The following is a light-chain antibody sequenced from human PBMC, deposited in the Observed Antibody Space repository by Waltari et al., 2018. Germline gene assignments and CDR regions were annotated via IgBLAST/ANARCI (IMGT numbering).Light chain of an antibody. CDR2: GAS. Sequence: ENVLTQSPGTLSLSPGERATLSCRASQTVRGSYLAWYQQKPGQAPRLLIYGASSRAAGIPDRFSGSGSGTDFTLTISRLEPEDVAVYYCQRYDGSPVVTFGQGTKVEIK. CDR3: QRYDGSPVVT. V-gene: IGKV3-20*01. J-gene: IGKJ1*01. CDR1: QTVRGSY.